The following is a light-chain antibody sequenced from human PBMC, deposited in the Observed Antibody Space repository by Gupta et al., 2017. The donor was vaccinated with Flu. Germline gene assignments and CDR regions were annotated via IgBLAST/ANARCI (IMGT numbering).Light chain of an antibody. Sequence: EIVMTQSPGTLSVSPGERVILSCSASQSVSTKVAWYQQKPGQAPRLLIYDAYTRATGIPARFTGSGSGREFTLLISSLLSEDFALYYCQQYYDRPPLTFGGGTKVDVK. CDR2: DAY. V-gene: IGKV3-15*01. CDR3: QQYYDRPPLT. J-gene: IGKJ4*01. CDR1: QSVSTK.